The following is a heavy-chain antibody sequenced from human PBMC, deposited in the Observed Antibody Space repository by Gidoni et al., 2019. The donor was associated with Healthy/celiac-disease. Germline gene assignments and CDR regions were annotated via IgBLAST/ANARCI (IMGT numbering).Heavy chain of an antibody. CDR2: ISYDGSNK. CDR1: GFTFSSYG. Sequence: QVQLVQSGGSVVKPGRSLRHSCAASGFTFSSYGMHWVRLAPGKGLAWGAVISYDGSNKYYADSLKGRFTISRDNSKTTLYLQMNSLRAEDPAVYYCAKVKLHGPDYYGMDVWGQGTTVTVSS. CDR3: AKVKLHGPDYYGMDV. D-gene: IGHD1-7*01. V-gene: IGHV3-30*18. J-gene: IGHJ6*02.